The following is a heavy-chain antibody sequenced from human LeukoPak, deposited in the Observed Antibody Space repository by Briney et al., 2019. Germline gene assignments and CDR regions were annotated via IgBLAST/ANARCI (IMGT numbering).Heavy chain of an antibody. CDR3: AKDRQLGELSFD. V-gene: IGHV3-30*02. CDR1: GFSFSTYG. J-gene: IGHJ4*02. CDR2: LRYDGSNK. D-gene: IGHD3-16*02. Sequence: GGSLRLSCAASGFSFSTYGMHWVRQAPGKGLEWVAFLRYDGSNKYYADSVKGRFTISRDNSKNTLYLQMNSLRGEDTAVYYCAKDRQLGELSFDWGQGTLVTVSS.